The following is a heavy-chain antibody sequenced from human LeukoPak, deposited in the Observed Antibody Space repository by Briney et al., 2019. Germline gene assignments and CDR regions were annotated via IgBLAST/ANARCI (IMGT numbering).Heavy chain of an antibody. CDR2: INTDGSDT. Sequence: GGSLRLSCAASGFTFSTYWMHWVRQAPGKGLVWVSRINTDGSDTIYADSVKGRFTISRNNAKNTLFLQMNSLRAEDTAVYYCARASSGTYRYWGQGTLVTVSS. CDR1: GFTFSTYW. D-gene: IGHD1-26*01. J-gene: IGHJ4*02. V-gene: IGHV3-74*01. CDR3: ARASSGTYRY.